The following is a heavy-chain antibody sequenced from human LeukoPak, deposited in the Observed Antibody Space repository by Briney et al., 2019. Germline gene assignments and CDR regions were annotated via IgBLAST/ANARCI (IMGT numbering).Heavy chain of an antibody. J-gene: IGHJ4*02. V-gene: IGHV5-51*01. CDR2: IYPGDSDT. D-gene: IGHD3-10*01. CDR3: ARSTMVRGAITAIDY. Sequence: GESLKISCKGSGYSFTSYWIGWVRQMPGKGLEWMGIIYPGDSDTRYSPSFQGQVTISADKSISTAYLQWSSLKASDTAMYYCARSTMVRGAITAIDYWGQGTLVTVSS. CDR1: GYSFTSYW.